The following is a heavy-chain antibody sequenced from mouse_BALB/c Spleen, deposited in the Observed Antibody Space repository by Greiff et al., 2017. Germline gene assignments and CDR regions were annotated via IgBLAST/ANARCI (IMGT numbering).Heavy chain of an antibody. Sequence: DVMLVESGGGLVKPGGSLKLSCAASGFTFSDYYMYWVRQTPEKRLEWVATISDGGSYTYYPDSVKGRFTISRDNAKNNLYLQMSSLKSEDTAMYYCARSRTTVVATKAMDYWGQGTSVTVSS. CDR3: ARSRTTVVATKAMDY. CDR2: ISDGGSYT. J-gene: IGHJ4*01. CDR1: GFTFSDYY. D-gene: IGHD1-1*01. V-gene: IGHV5-4*02.